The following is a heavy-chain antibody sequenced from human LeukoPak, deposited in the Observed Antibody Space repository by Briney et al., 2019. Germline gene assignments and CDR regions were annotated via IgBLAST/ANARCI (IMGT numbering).Heavy chain of an antibody. D-gene: IGHD1-26*01. Sequence: GGSLRLSCAASGFIFSDHYTDWVRQAPGKGLEWVGRIRNKVNSYTTEYAASVKGRFTISRDDSKNSLYLQMNSLNTEDTAVYYCARDRYSGSYSDYWGQGTLVTVSS. CDR1: GFIFSDHY. J-gene: IGHJ4*02. CDR3: ARDRYSGSYSDY. V-gene: IGHV3-72*01. CDR2: IRNKVNSYTT.